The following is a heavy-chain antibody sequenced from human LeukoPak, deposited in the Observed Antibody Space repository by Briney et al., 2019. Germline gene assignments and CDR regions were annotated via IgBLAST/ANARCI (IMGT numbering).Heavy chain of an antibody. CDR3: AREDFGSGSQFDY. V-gene: IGHV3-74*01. CDR2: INSDGSYR. J-gene: IGHJ4*02. CDR1: GFSFSSYW. Sequence: GGSLRLSCAASGFSFSSYWMHWVRQAPGKGLVWVSRINSDGSYRNHADSAKGRFTISRDNAKSTLYLQMNSLRVEDTAVYYCAREDFGSGSQFDYWGQGTLVAVSS. D-gene: IGHD3-10*01.